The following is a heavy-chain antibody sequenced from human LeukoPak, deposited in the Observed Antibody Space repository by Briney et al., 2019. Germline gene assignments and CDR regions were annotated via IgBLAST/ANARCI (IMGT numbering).Heavy chain of an antibody. D-gene: IGHD6-19*01. J-gene: IGHJ6*03. CDR3: ARDPEEQWQYYYYYYMDV. CDR2: ISAYNGNT. V-gene: IGHV1-18*01. Sequence: ASVKVSCKASGYTFTSYGISWVRQAPGQGLEWMGWISAYNGNTNYAQKLQGRVTMTTDTSTSTAYVELRSLRSDDTAVYYCARDPEEQWQYYYYYYMDVWGKGTTVTVSS. CDR1: GYTFTSYG.